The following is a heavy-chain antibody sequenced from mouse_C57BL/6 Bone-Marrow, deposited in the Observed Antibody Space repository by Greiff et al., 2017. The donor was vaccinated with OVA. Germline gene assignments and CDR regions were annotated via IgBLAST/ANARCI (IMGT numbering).Heavy chain of an antibody. CDR2: IDPETGGT. CDR1: GYTFTDYE. Sequence: QVQLQQSGAELVRPGASVTLSCKASGYTFTDYEMPWVKQTPVHGLEWIGAIDPETGGTAYNQKFKGKAILTADKSSSTAYMELRSLTSEDSAVYYCTTAMDYWGQGTSVTVSS. J-gene: IGHJ4*01. V-gene: IGHV1-15*01. CDR3: TTAMDY.